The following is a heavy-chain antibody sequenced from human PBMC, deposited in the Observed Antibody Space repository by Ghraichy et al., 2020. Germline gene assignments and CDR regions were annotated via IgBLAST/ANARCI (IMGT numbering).Heavy chain of an antibody. CDR3: ARGNGQDAFDI. V-gene: IGHV4-39*01. CDR1: GGSISSSSYY. Sequence: SQTLSLTCTVSGGSISSSSYYWGWIRQPPGKGLEWIGSIYYSGSTYYNPSLKSRVTISVDTSKNQFSLKLSSVTAADTAVYYCARGNGQDAFDIWGQGTMVTVSS. J-gene: IGHJ3*02. CDR2: IYYSGST.